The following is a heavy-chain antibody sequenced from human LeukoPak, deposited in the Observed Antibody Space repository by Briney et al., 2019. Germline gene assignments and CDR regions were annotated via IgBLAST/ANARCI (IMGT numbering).Heavy chain of an antibody. Sequence: GESLKISCKGSGYSFTSYWIGWVRQMPGKGLEWMGIIYPGDSDTRYSPSFQGQVTISADTSISTAYLQWSSLKASDTAMYYCARHRYYGSGSYYNFDFWGQGTLVTVSS. CDR3: ARHRYYGSGSYYNFDF. V-gene: IGHV5-51*01. J-gene: IGHJ4*02. D-gene: IGHD3-10*01. CDR1: GYSFTSYW. CDR2: IYPGDSDT.